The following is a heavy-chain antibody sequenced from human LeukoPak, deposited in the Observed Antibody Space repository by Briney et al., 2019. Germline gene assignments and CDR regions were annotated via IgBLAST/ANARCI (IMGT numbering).Heavy chain of an antibody. V-gene: IGHV3-23*01. CDR3: AKGIRGQWLVFYY. CDR1: GFTFSSYA. Sequence: QSGGSLRLSCAASGFTFSSYAMSWVRQAPGKGLEWVSAISGSGGSTYYADSVKGRFTISRDNSKNTLYLQMNSLRAEDTAVYYCAKGIRGQWLVFYYWGQGTLVTVSS. CDR2: ISGSGGST. J-gene: IGHJ4*02. D-gene: IGHD6-19*01.